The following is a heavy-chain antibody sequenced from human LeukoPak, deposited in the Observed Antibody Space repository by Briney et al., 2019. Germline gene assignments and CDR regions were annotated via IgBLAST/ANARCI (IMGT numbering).Heavy chain of an antibody. J-gene: IGHJ5*02. D-gene: IGHD1-26*01. CDR1: GLTFSSSW. CDR3: ARGGYRGSNFDNWFDP. CDR2: INYDGSST. Sequence: PGGSLRLSCAASGLTFSSSWLHWVRQAPGKGLVWVSRINYDGSSTSYADSVKGRFTISRDNAKNTLYLQMNSLTAEDAALYSCARGGYRGSNFDNWFDPWGQGTLVTVSS. V-gene: IGHV3-74*01.